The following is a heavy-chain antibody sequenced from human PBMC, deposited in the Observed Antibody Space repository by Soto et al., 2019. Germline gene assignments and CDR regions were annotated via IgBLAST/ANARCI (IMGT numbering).Heavy chain of an antibody. CDR2: IIPIFGTA. Sequence: SVKVSCKASESTFSSYAISWVRQAPGQGLEWMGGIIPIFGTANYAQKFQGRVTITADESTSTAYMELSSLRSEDTAVYYCARYGYCSSTSCYTSAYYYGMDVWGQGTTVTVSS. D-gene: IGHD2-2*02. V-gene: IGHV1-69*13. CDR3: ARYGYCSSTSCYTSAYYYGMDV. CDR1: ESTFSSYA. J-gene: IGHJ6*02.